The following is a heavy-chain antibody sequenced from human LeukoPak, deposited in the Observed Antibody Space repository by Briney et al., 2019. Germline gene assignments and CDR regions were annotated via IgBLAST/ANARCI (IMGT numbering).Heavy chain of an antibody. CDR1: GFTFSTYA. J-gene: IGHJ4*02. Sequence: GRSLRLSCAASGFTFSTYAMHWVRQAPGKGLEWVAVISYDGNNKYYADSMKGRFTISRDHSKNTLYLQMNSLRVEDTAVYYCARESEISTFGVITGFDYWGQGTLVTVSS. V-gene: IGHV3-30-3*01. D-gene: IGHD3-3*01. CDR3: ARESEISTFGVITGFDY. CDR2: ISYDGNNK.